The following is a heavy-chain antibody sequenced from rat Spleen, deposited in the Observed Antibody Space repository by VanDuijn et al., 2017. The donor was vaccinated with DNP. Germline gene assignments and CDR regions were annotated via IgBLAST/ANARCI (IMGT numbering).Heavy chain of an antibody. Sequence: VQLKESGSGLVKPSQSLSLTCSVTGYSITSNYWGWIRKFPGNKMEYIGHISYSGNTNYNPSLKSRISITRDTSKNHFFLHLNSVTTEDTATYYCARWTRYFDYWGQGVMVTVSS. CDR3: ARWTRYFDY. D-gene: IGHD1-7*01. J-gene: IGHJ2*01. CDR1: GYSITSNY. CDR2: ISYSGNT. V-gene: IGHV3-1*01.